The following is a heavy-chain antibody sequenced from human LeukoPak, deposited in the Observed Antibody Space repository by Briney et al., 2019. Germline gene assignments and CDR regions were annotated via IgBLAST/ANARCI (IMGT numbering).Heavy chain of an antibody. V-gene: IGHV3-23*01. J-gene: IGHJ4*02. Sequence: PGGSLRLSCAASGFTLSSYATTWVRQAPGRGLEWVSSVDGGGGGTYYADSVKGRFTISRDNSKDTLYLQMNGLRAEDTAVYFCAKQSAVSAAWYSLHYDFWGQGTLVTVSS. CDR3: AKQSAVSAAWYSLHYDF. CDR2: VDGGGGGT. D-gene: IGHD6-13*01. CDR1: GFTLSSYA.